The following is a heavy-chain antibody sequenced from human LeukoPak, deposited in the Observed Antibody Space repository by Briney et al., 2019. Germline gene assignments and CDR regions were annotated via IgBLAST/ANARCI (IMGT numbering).Heavy chain of an antibody. CDR2: INSDGSST. CDR1: GFTFNSYW. D-gene: IGHD1-20*01. Sequence: PGGSLRLSCAASGFTFNSYWMHWVRQAPGKGLVWVSRINSDGSSTSYADSVKGRFTISRDNAKNTLYLQMNSLRAEDTAVYYCARVAYNWNYLPYWGQGTLVTVSS. J-gene: IGHJ4*02. CDR3: ARVAYNWNYLPY. V-gene: IGHV3-74*01.